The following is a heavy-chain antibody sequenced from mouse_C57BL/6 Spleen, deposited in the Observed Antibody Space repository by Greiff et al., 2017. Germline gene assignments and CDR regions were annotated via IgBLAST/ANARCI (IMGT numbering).Heavy chain of an antibody. CDR1: GYSFTGYF. V-gene: IGHV1-20*01. Sequence: EVKLQQSGPELVKPGASVKISCKASGYSFTGYFMNWVMQSHGKSLEWIGRINPYNGDTFYNQKFKGKATLTVDKSSSTAHMELRSLTSEDSAVYYCTRNNPYYYAMGDWGQGTSVTVSS. CDR2: INPYNGDT. J-gene: IGHJ4*01. CDR3: TRNNPYYYAMGD. D-gene: IGHD1-3*01.